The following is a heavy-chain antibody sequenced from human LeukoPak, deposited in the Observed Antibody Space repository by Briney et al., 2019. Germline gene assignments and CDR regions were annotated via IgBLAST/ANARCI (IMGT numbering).Heavy chain of an antibody. V-gene: IGHV4-34*01. D-gene: IGHD3-3*02. Sequence: PSETLSLTCAVYGGSCSGYYWSWIRQPPGKGLEWIGEINHRRSTNYNPSLKSRVTMSVDTSKNQFSLNLSSVTAADTAVYYCARGQFWSGYSIWGQGTLVTVSS. CDR2: INHRRST. CDR3: ARGQFWSGYSI. CDR1: GGSCSGYY. J-gene: IGHJ4*02.